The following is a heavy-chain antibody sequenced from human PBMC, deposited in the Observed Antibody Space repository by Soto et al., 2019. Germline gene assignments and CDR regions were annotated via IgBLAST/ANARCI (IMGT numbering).Heavy chain of an antibody. CDR1: GYSFTSYW. D-gene: IGHD3-10*01. V-gene: IGHV5-51*01. Sequence: PGESLKISCKGSGYSFTSYWIGWVRQMPGKGLEWMGIIYPGDSDTRYSPSFQGQVTISADKSISTAYLQWSSLKASDTAMYYCASSRMVRGVINDAFDIWGQGTMVTVSS. J-gene: IGHJ3*02. CDR2: IYPGDSDT. CDR3: ASSRMVRGVINDAFDI.